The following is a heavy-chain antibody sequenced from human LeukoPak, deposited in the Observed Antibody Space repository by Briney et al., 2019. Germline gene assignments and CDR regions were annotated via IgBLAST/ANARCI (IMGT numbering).Heavy chain of an antibody. CDR1: GYTFTGYY. V-gene: IGHV1-8*02. J-gene: IGHJ3*02. CDR3: ASPYCSSTSCYEDDAFDI. D-gene: IGHD2-2*01. Sequence: ASVKVSCKASGYTFTGYYMHWVRQAPGQGLEWMGWMNPNSGNTGYAQKFQGRVTMTRNTSISTAYMELSSLRSEDTAVYYCASPYCSSTSCYEDDAFDIWGQGTMVTVSS. CDR2: MNPNSGNT.